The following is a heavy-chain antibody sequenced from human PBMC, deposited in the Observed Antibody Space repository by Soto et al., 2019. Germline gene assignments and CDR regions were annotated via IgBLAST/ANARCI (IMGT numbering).Heavy chain of an antibody. CDR2: INPNSGGT. D-gene: IGHD3-10*01. CDR3: ARDLVWFGELLVPGGAAYFDY. CDR1: GYTFTGYY. J-gene: IGHJ4*02. Sequence: QVQLVQSGAEVKKPGASVKVSCKASGYTFTGYYMHWVRQAPGQGLEWMGWINPNSGGTNYAQKFQGRVTMTRDTSIITAYMELSRLRSDDTAVYYCARDLVWFGELLVPGGAAYFDYWGQGTLVTVSS. V-gene: IGHV1-2*02.